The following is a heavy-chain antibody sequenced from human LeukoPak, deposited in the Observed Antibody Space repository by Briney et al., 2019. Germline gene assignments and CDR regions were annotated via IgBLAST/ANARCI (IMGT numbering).Heavy chain of an antibody. D-gene: IGHD3-10*01. CDR1: GGSFSGYY. V-gene: IGHV4-34*01. J-gene: IGHJ4*02. CDR3: ARPTMDY. Sequence: ASETLSLTCAVYGGSFSGYYWSWIRQPPGKGLEWIGEINHSGSTNYNPSLKSRVTISVDTSKNQFSLKLSSVTAADTAVYYCARPTMDYWGQGTLVTVSS. CDR2: INHSGST.